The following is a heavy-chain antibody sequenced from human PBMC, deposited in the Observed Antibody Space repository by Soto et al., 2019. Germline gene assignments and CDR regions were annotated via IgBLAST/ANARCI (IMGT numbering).Heavy chain of an antibody. J-gene: IGHJ6*02. D-gene: IGHD2-15*01. CDR2: ISSSGSTI. Sequence: GGSLRLSCAASGFTFSDYYMSWIRQAPGKGLEWVSYISSSGSTIYYADSVKGRFTISRDNAKNSLYLQMNSLRAEDTAVYYCARDPAQYCSGGSCYSRRYYYGMDVWGQGTTVTAP. V-gene: IGHV3-11*01. CDR3: ARDPAQYCSGGSCYSRRYYYGMDV. CDR1: GFTFSDYY.